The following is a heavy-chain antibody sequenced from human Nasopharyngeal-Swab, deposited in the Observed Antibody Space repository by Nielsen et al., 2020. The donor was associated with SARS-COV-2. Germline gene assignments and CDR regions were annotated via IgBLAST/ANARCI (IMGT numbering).Heavy chain of an antibody. CDR2: IKQDGSEK. V-gene: IGHV3-7*01. CDR1: GFTFGTYW. D-gene: IGHD3-16*02. Sequence: GESLKISCAASGFTFGTYWMTWVRQAPGKGLEWVANIKQDGSEKYYVDSVKGRFTISRDNAKNSLYLQMNSLRIEDTAVYYCGRQLRLGELSLYNEFDYWGQGTLVTVSS. J-gene: IGHJ4*02. CDR3: GRQLRLGELSLYNEFDY.